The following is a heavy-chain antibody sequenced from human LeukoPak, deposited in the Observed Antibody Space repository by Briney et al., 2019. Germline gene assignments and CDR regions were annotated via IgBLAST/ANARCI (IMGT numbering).Heavy chain of an antibody. V-gene: IGHV4-34*01. CDR1: GGSFSGYY. CDR2: INHSGST. Sequence: SETLSLTCAVYGGSFSGYYWSWIRQPPGKGLEWTGEINHSGSTNYNPSLKSRVTISVDTSKNQFSLKLSSVTAADTAVYYCARGGSNIVVVVAARVFDYWGQGTLVTVSS. D-gene: IGHD2-15*01. CDR3: ARGGSNIVVVVAARVFDY. J-gene: IGHJ4*02.